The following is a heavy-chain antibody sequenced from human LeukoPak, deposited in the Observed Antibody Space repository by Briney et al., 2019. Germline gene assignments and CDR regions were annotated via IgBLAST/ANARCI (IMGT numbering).Heavy chain of an antibody. J-gene: IGHJ3*02. Sequence: GGSLRLSCAASGFTFSSYAMSWVRQAPGKGLEWVSAISGSGGSTYYADSVKGRFTISRDNAKNSLYLQMNSLRAEDTAVYYCARPSIAVAGHDAFDIWGQGTMVTVSS. CDR2: ISGSGGST. CDR3: ARPSIAVAGHDAFDI. CDR1: GFTFSSYA. V-gene: IGHV3-23*01. D-gene: IGHD6-19*01.